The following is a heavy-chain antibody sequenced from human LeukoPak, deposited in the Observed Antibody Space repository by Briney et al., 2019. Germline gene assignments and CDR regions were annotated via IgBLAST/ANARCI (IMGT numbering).Heavy chain of an antibody. J-gene: IGHJ6*02. D-gene: IGHD4-17*01. Sequence: QPGGSLRLSCAASGFTFRSYGMHWVRQAPGKGLGWVAVIWYDGSNKCYADSVKGRFTISRDNSKNTLYLQMNSLRAEDTAVYYCAGGYGEYYYGMDVWGQGTTVTVSS. CDR2: IWYDGSNK. V-gene: IGHV3-33*01. CDR1: GFTFRSYG. CDR3: AGGYGEYYYGMDV.